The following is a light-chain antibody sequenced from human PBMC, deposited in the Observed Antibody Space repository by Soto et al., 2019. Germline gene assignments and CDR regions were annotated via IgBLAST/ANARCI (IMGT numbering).Light chain of an antibody. V-gene: IGLV2-14*01. J-gene: IGLJ1*01. Sequence: QSVRTEPAWVSGSPGQSITMSCTGTSSDVGGYNYVSWYQQHPGKAPKLMIYEVSNRPSGVSNRFSGSKSGNTASLTISGLQAEDEADYNCSSYTSSSTLVFGTGTKSPS. CDR1: SSDVGGYNY. CDR2: EVS. CDR3: SSYTSSSTLV.